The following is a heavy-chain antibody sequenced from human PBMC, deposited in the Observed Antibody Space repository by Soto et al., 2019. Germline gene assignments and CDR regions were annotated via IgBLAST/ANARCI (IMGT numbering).Heavy chain of an antibody. Sequence: EVQLLESGGDLVQPGGSLRLSCAASGFTFSSSAMNWVRQAPGKGLEWVSGISGSGGSTYYADSVKGRFTISRDNSKNTLYLQMNSLRVEDTAVYCCAKGLIGWYGYGMDVWGPGTTITVSS. CDR1: GFTFSSSA. CDR2: ISGSGGST. J-gene: IGHJ6*02. D-gene: IGHD6-19*01. CDR3: AKGLIGWYGYGMDV. V-gene: IGHV3-23*01.